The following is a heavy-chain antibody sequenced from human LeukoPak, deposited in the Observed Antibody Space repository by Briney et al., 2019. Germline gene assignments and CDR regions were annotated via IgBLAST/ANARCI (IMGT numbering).Heavy chain of an antibody. Sequence: SETLSLTCAVYGESFSGHYWSWIRQPPGKGLEWIGEINHSGSTNYNPSLKSRVTISVDTSKNQFSLKLSSVTAADTAVYYCARGDSSGYFDYWGQGTLVTVSS. CDR1: GESFSGHY. V-gene: IGHV4-34*01. D-gene: IGHD6-19*01. CDR2: INHSGST. CDR3: ARGDSSGYFDY. J-gene: IGHJ4*02.